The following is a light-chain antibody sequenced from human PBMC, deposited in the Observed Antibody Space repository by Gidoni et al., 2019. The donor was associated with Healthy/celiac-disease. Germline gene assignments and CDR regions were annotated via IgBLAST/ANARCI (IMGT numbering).Light chain of an antibody. J-gene: IGKJ1*01. Sequence: DIVMTQSPDSLAVSLGERATINCKSSQSVLYSSNNKNYLAWYQQKPGQPPKLLIYWASTRESGVPDRFSGSGSGTDFTLTISSLQAEDGAVYYCQQYYSTLKTFXQXTKVEIK. CDR1: QSVLYSSNNKNY. V-gene: IGKV4-1*01. CDR3: QQYYSTLKT. CDR2: WAS.